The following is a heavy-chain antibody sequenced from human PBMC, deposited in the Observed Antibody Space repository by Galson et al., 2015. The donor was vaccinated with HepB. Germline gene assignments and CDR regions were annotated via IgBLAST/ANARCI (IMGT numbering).Heavy chain of an antibody. J-gene: IGHJ2*01. CDR3: AKDVSSSSVWYFDL. D-gene: IGHD6-6*01. CDR1: GFTFSSYA. CDR2: ISDSYRT. V-gene: IGHV3-23*01. Sequence: SLRLSCAASGFTFSSYAMSWVRQAPGKGLEWVSGISDSYRTYYADSVKGRFTISRDNSKNTLFLQMNSLRAEDTALYYCAKDVSSSSVWYFDLWGRGTLVTVSS.